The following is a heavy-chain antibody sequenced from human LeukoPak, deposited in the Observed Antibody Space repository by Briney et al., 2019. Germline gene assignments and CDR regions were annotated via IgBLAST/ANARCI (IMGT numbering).Heavy chain of an antibody. CDR3: ARDRYSSGWHHEYYYYYYGMDV. J-gene: IGHJ6*02. CDR2: ISSSSSYI. D-gene: IGHD6-19*01. CDR1: GFTFSSYS. Sequence: QSGGSLRLSCAASGFTFSSYSMNWVRQAPGKGLEWVSSISSSSSYIYYADSVKGRFTISRDNAKNSLYLQMNSLRAEDTAVYYCARDRYSSGWHHEYYYYYYGMDVWGQGTTVTVSS. V-gene: IGHV3-21*01.